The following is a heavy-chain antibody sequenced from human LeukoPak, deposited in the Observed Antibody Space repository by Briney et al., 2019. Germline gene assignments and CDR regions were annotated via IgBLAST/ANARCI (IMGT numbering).Heavy chain of an antibody. D-gene: IGHD3-10*01. CDR3: ARVALDYYGSGSYGYWFDP. CDR1: GYTFTSYY. Sequence: ASVKVSCKASGYTFTSYYMHWVRQAPGQGLEWMGWINPNSGGTNYAQKFQGRVTMTRDTSISTAYMELSRLRSDDTAVYYCARVALDYYGSGSYGYWFDPWGQGTLVTVSS. J-gene: IGHJ5*02. V-gene: IGHV1-2*02. CDR2: INPNSGGT.